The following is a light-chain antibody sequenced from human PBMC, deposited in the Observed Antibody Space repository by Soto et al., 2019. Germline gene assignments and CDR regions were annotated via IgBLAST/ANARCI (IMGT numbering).Light chain of an antibody. J-gene: IGKJ1*01. V-gene: IGKV3-20*01. Sequence: IVLTQSPGTLSLSPGERTTLSCRASQSVSSSYLAWYQQKPGQAPRLLISGASSRATGIPDRFSGSGSGTDFTLTISRLEPEDFAVYYCQQYGSSRTFGQGTKVDIK. CDR2: GAS. CDR1: QSVSSSY. CDR3: QQYGSSRT.